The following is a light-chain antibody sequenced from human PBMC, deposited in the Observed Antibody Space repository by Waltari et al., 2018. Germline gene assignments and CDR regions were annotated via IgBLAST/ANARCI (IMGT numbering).Light chain of an antibody. J-gene: IGKJ2*03. Sequence: IVLTQSPGTLSLSPGERATLSCRASASVNNNLAWYQHKPGQAPRLLIYGASSRATGTPDRFTGSGSATDFTLTITGLEPEDLAVYYCQQYGRAPRGFGQGTNLEIK. V-gene: IGKV3-20*01. CDR2: GAS. CDR3: QQYGRAPRG. CDR1: ASVNNN.